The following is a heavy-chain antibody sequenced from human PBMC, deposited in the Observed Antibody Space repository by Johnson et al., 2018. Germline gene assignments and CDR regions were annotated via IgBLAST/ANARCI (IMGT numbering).Heavy chain of an antibody. Sequence: EVQLVESGGGLIQPGGSLRLSCAASGFTVSSNYMSWVRQAPGKGLEWVSVIYSGGRTYYADSVKGRFTISRDNSKNTLYLQMNSLRAEDTAVYYCARGGVLRFLEWLKRLPSYGGMDVWGQGTTVTVSS. CDR3: ARGGVLRFLEWLKRLPSYGGMDV. D-gene: IGHD3-3*01. CDR1: GFTVSSNY. J-gene: IGHJ6*02. CDR2: IYSGGRT. V-gene: IGHV3-53*01.